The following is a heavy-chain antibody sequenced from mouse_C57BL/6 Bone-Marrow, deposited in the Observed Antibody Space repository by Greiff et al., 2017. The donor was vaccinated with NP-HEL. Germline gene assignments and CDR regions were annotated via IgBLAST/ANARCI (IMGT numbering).Heavy chain of an antibody. CDR1: GYSITSGYY. V-gene: IGHV3-6*01. CDR2: ISYDGSN. CDR3: ARWRAGFAY. Sequence: ESGPGLVKPSQSLSLTCSVTGYSITSGYYWNWIRQFPGNKLEWMGYISYDGSNNYNPSLKNRISITRDTSKNQFFLKLNSVTTEDTATYDCARWRAGFAYWGQGTLVTVSA. J-gene: IGHJ3*01. D-gene: IGHD3-1*01.